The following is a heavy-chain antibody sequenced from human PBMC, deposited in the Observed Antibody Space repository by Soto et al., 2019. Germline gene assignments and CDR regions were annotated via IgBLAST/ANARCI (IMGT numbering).Heavy chain of an antibody. V-gene: IGHV4-39*01. CDR1: GVSISDTSYY. J-gene: IGHJ4*02. Sequence: PSETLSLTCNASGVSISDTSYYWGWIRQPPGKGLEWIGTIYFSGTTFYNPSLKSRLTISVDTSKNQFSLRLSSVTAADTAVYYCARHGSHWGQGTLVTVSS. CDR3: ARHGSH. CDR2: IYFSGTT.